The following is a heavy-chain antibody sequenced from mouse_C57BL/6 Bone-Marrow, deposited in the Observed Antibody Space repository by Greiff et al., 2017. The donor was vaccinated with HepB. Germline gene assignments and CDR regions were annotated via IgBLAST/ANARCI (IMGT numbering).Heavy chain of an antibody. J-gene: IGHJ3*01. CDR3: ARGPHYYGSSLWFAY. CDR2: INYDGSST. V-gene: IGHV5-16*01. CDR1: GFTFSDYY. D-gene: IGHD1-1*01. Sequence: EVKLVESEGGLVQPGSSMKLSCTASGFTFSDYYMAWVRQVPEKGLEWVANINYDGSSTYYLDSLKSRFIISRDNAKNILYLQMSSLKSEDTATYYCARGPHYYGSSLWFAYWGQGTLVTVSA.